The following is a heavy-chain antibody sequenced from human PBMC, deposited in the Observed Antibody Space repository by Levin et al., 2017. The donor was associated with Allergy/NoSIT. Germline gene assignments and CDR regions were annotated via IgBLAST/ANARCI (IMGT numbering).Heavy chain of an antibody. Sequence: GESLKISCKTSGYTFASYSMTWVRQAPGQGLEWMGWISAYNGDTNYGQKFQGRVTMTTDTSASTAYMELRSLRSDDTAVYYCARFWPSGRYYEFWGQGTLVTVSS. CDR2: ISAYNGDT. CDR1: GYTFASYS. D-gene: IGHD3-10*01. V-gene: IGHV1-18*01. J-gene: IGHJ4*02. CDR3: ARFWPSGRYYEF.